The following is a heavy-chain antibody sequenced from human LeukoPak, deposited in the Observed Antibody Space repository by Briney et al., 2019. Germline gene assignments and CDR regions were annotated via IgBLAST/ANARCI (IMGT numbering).Heavy chain of an antibody. J-gene: IGHJ4*02. CDR2: INPNSGGT. V-gene: IGHV1-2*02. CDR1: GYTFTGYY. CDR3: AWEVVGPAAIRRFDY. Sequence: ASVKVSCKASGYTFTGYYMHWVRQAPGQGLEWMGWINPNSGGTNYAQKFQGRVTMTRDTSISTAYMELSRLRSDVTAVYYGAWEVVGPAAIRRFDYWGQGTMVTVSS. D-gene: IGHD2-2*02.